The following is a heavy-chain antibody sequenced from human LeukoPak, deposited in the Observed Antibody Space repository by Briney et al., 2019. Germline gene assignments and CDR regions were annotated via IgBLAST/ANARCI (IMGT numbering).Heavy chain of an antibody. CDR3: ARGHSSRWRNWGSSGLYFQH. CDR2: TYYRSKWYN. J-gene: IGHJ1*01. D-gene: IGHD6-13*01. V-gene: IGHV6-1*01. CDR1: GDSVSSNSAA. Sequence: SQTLSLTCAISGDSVSSNSAAWNWIRQSPSRGLEWLGRTYYRSKWYNDYAVSVKSRITINPDTSKNQFSLQLNSVTPEDTAVYYCARGHSSRWRNWGSSGLYFQHWGQGTLVTVSS.